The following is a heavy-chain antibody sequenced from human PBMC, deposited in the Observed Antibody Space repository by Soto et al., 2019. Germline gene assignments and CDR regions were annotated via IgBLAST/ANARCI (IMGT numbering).Heavy chain of an antibody. D-gene: IGHD6-13*01. V-gene: IGHV3-73*01. CDR1: GVTFSGSA. Sequence: GGSLRLSCAASGVTFSGSAMHWVRQASGKGLEWVGRIRSKADSYATAYAASVKGRFTISRDNSKNTLYLQMNSLRAEDTAVYYCGYRRTPFASRARGTLVPGSA. CDR2: IRSKADSYAT. J-gene: IGHJ1*01. CDR3: GYRRTPFAS.